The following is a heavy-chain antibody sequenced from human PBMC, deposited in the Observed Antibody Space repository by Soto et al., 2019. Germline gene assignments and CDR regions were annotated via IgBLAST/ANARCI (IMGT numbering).Heavy chain of an antibody. D-gene: IGHD3-3*01. V-gene: IGHV4-34*01. CDR2: INHSGST. CDR3: ARGARNDFWSGYPGYFDY. J-gene: IGHJ4*02. Sequence: KTSETLSLTCAVYGGSFSGYYWSWIRQPPGKGLEWIGEINHSGSTNYNPSLKSRVTISVDTSKNQFSLKLSSVTAADTAVYYCARGARNDFWSGYPGYFDYWGQGTLVTVS. CDR1: GGSFSGYY.